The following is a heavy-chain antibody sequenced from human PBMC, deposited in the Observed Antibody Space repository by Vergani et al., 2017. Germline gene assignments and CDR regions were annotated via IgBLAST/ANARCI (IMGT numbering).Heavy chain of an antibody. J-gene: IGHJ4*02. CDR2: ISYDGSNK. CDR3: ASGVVNVIY. Sequence: QVQLVESGGGVVQPGRSLRLSCAASGYTFSSYGMHWVRQAPGKGLEWVAVISYDGSNKYYADSVKGRFTISRENSKNTLYLQMNSLRAEDTAVYYCASGVVNVIYWGQGTLVTVSS. V-gene: IGHV3-30*03. CDR1: GYTFSSYG. D-gene: IGHD3-3*01.